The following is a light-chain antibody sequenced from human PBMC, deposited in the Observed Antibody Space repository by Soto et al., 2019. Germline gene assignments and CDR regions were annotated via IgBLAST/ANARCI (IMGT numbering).Light chain of an antibody. J-gene: IGLJ2*01. V-gene: IGLV4-69*01. Sequence: QSVLTQSPSASASLGASVKLTCTLSSGHSNYAIAWHQQQPEKGPRYLMKVDTDGSHNKGDGIPDRFLGSTSGAERYLTISSLQSEDEADYYCQTWGTGIRVFGGGTKVTVL. CDR2: VDTDGSH. CDR1: SGHSNYA. CDR3: QTWGTGIRV.